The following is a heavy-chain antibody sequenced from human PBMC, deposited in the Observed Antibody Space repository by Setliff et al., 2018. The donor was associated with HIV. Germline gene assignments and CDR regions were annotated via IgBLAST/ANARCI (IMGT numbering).Heavy chain of an antibody. D-gene: IGHD5-18*01. CDR3: ARGLTHQYSYGYWDS. CDR1: GLTFDYYA. V-gene: IGHV3-7*03. J-gene: IGHJ4*02. Sequence: PGGSLRLSCEAYGLTFDYYAMTWVRQAPGKGLEWVGNIKQDEGEIYYGDSVRGRFTLSRDNAKNSLYLQLNGLTVEDTAVYYCARGLTHQYSYGYWDSWGQGTLVTVSS. CDR2: IKQDEGEI.